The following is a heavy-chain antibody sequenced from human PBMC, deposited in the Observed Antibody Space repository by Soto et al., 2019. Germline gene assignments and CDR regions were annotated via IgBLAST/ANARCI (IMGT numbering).Heavy chain of an antibody. J-gene: IGHJ5*02. D-gene: IGHD4-17*01. Sequence: PSETLSHTCAVSGGSISSGAYYYSWIRQPPGEGLEWIGSVYYSGSTYYNPSLKSRVTISVDTSKRQFSLNLNSMTAADTAVYYCARQNTGHNWFGPWGQGTLVTVSS. CDR3: ARQNTGHNWFGP. CDR2: VYYSGST. V-gene: IGHV4-39*01. CDR1: GGSISSGAYY.